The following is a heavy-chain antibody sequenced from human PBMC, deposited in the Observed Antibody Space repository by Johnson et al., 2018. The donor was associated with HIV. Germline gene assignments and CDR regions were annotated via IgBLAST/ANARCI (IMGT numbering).Heavy chain of an antibody. CDR1: GFSFSAYL. Sequence: QVQLVESGGGVVQPGKSLRLSCIASGFSFSAYLMHWVRQTPGKGLEWVAAIPYTGISGHYADSVKGRFTVSRDNSKNTLYLQMDSLRAEDMAVYYGVKDQEGSAFDVCGQGTMVTVSS. D-gene: IGHD2-15*01. J-gene: IGHJ3*01. CDR3: VKDQEGSAFDV. CDR2: IPYTGISG. V-gene: IGHV3-30*04.